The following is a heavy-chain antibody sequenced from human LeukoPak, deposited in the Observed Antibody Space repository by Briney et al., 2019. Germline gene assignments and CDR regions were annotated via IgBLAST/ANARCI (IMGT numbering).Heavy chain of an antibody. CDR1: GGTFSSYA. D-gene: IGHD6-19*01. V-gene: IGHV1-69*04. CDR2: IIPILGIA. J-gene: IGHJ4*02. Sequence: GASVKVSCKASGGTFSSYAISWVRQAPGQGLEWMGRIIPILGIANYAQKFQGRVTITADKSTSTAYMELSSLRSDDTAVYYCATEIQFLSGWYGTFDYWGQGTLVTVSS. CDR3: ATEIQFLSGWYGTFDY.